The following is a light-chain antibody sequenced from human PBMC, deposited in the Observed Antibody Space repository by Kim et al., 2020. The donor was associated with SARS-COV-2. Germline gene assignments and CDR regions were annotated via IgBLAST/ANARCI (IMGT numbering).Light chain of an antibody. CDR2: YDS. V-gene: IGLV3-21*04. J-gene: IGLJ2*01. Sequence: SYELTQPPSVSVAPGQTARITCGGNNFGSKSAYWYQQKPGQAPVLVIYYDSNRPSGIPERFSGSNSGNTATLTISRVEAEDEADYYCQVWDSSSNHVVFGGGTQLTVL. CDR1: NFGSKS. CDR3: QVWDSSSNHVV.